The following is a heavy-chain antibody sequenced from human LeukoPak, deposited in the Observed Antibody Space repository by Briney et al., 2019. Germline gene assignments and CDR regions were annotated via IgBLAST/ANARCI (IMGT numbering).Heavy chain of an antibody. J-gene: IGHJ4*02. CDR2: INPNSGGT. V-gene: IGHV1-2*02. Sequence: ASVKVSCKASGYTFTGYYMHWVRQAPGQGLEWMGWINPNSGGTNYAQKFQGRVTMTRDTSISTAYMELSRLRSDDTAVYYCARGFDSRKYYFDYWGQGTLVTVSS. CDR3: ARGFDSRKYYFDY. D-gene: IGHD3-22*01. CDR1: GYTFTGYY.